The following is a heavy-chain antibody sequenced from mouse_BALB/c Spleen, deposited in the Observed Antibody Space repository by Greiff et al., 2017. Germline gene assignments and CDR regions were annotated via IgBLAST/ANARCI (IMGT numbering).Heavy chain of an antibody. CDR2: ISYSGST. D-gene: IGHD2-4*01. Sequence: EVQLQESGPSLVKPSQTLSLTCSVTGYSITSCYWNWVRKFPGNKLEYMGYISYSGSTYYNPSLKSRISITPDTSKNQYYMQLNSVTTEDTATCYCARSTMITTDFDYWGQGTTLTVSS. CDR1: GYSITSCY. CDR3: ARSTMITTDFDY. J-gene: IGHJ2*01. V-gene: IGHV3-8*02.